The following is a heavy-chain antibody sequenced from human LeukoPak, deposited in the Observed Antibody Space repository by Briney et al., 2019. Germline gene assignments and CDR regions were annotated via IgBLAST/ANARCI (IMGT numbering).Heavy chain of an antibody. CDR2: ITDDGSST. CDR1: GFTFSRSA. J-gene: IGHJ4*02. D-gene: IGHD1-26*01. CDR3: ARRNSGSYSRGFDY. Sequence: GGSLRLSCAASGFTFSRSAMNWVRQPPGKGLEWVATITDDGSSTYFADSVKGRFTISRDNSKNMLHLQMNSLRAEDTAVYYCARRNSGSYSRGFDYWGQGTLVTVSS. V-gene: IGHV3-23*01.